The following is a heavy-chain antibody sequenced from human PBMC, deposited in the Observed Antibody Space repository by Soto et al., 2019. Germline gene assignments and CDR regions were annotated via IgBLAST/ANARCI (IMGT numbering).Heavy chain of an antibody. D-gene: IGHD2-15*01. CDR1: GYTLSTYG. J-gene: IGHJ3*01. V-gene: IGHV1-18*01. Sequence: VASVKVSCKASGYTLSTYGITWVRQAPGQGLDWMGWINPLKGDTKSAANFQDRVTMTTDTSTRTAYMELRSLRSDDTAVYYCERVKVTAATLAAFDLWGQGTLVTVSS. CDR2: INPLKGDT. CDR3: ERVKVTAATLAAFDL.